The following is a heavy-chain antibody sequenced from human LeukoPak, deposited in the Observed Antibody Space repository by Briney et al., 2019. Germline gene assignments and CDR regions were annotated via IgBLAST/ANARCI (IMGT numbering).Heavy chain of an antibody. V-gene: IGHV1-46*01. CDR2: ISPIGGST. J-gene: IGHJ6*03. Sequence: ASVEVSCHAFGYTFTSNYMHWERQGPGKGPERVRVISPIGGSTTYAQKFQGRVTITADESTSTAYMELSSLRSEDTAVYYCARSGAAAGHGYYYYYMDVWGKGTTVTISS. CDR1: GYTFTSNY. CDR3: ARSGAAAGHGYYYYYMDV. D-gene: IGHD6-13*01.